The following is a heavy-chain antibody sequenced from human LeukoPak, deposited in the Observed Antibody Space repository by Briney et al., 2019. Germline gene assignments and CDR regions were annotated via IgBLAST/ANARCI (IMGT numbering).Heavy chain of an antibody. CDR3: ARGSVVTPYYYYGMDV. V-gene: IGHV3-13*01. D-gene: IGHD4-23*01. CDR1: GFTFSSYD. Sequence: PGGSLRLSCAASGFTFSSYDMHWVRQATGKGLEWVSAIGTAGDTYYPGSVKGRFTISRENAKNSLYLQMNSLRAGDTAVYYCARGSVVTPYYYYGMDVWGQGTTVTVSS. J-gene: IGHJ6*02. CDR2: IGTAGDT.